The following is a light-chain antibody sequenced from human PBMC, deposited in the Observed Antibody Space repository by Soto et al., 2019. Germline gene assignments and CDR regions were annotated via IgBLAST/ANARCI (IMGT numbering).Light chain of an antibody. CDR3: QQSYKTPHR. CDR1: QSISSY. Sequence: DIQMTQSPSSLSASVGDRVTITCRASQSISSYLNWYQQKPGKAPKLLIYAASSLQSGVPSRFRGSGVGTDFTLTVNKPETEGLGTDYWQQSYKTPHRFGQGTKLETK. J-gene: IGKJ2*03. CDR2: AAS. V-gene: IGKV1-39*01.